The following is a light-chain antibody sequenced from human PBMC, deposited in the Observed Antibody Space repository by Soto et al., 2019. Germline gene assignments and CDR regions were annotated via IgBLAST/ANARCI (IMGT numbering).Light chain of an antibody. V-gene: IGKV3-20*01. J-gene: IGKJ2*01. CDR3: QQYGSSPPYT. Sequence: EIVLTQSPGTLSLSRGERATLSCRASQSVSSSYLAWYQQKPGQAPRLLIYGASSRATGIPDRFSGSGSGTDFTLTISRLEPEDFAVYYCQQYGSSPPYTFGQGTKV. CDR1: QSVSSSY. CDR2: GAS.